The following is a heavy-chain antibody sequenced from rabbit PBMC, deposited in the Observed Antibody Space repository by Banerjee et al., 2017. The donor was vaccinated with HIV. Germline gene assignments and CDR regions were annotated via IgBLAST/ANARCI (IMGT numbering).Heavy chain of an antibody. CDR3: ARSVGDGNAGVAYFNL. J-gene: IGHJ4*01. CDR2: IYAGSSGNT. Sequence: QEQLVESGGGLVQPEGSLTLTCTASGFSFSSSYWICWVRQAPGKGLEWIACIYAGSSGNTYYASWAKGRFTISKTSSTTVTLQMTSLTAADTATYFCARSVGDGNAGVAYFNLWGQGTLVTVS. CDR1: GFSFSSSYW. V-gene: IGHV1S45*01. D-gene: IGHD6-1*01.